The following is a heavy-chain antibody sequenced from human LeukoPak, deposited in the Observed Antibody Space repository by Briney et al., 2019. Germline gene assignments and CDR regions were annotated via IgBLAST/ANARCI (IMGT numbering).Heavy chain of an antibody. D-gene: IGHD3-22*01. CDR3: ARDGQCTMILY. CDR2: IKQDGSEK. V-gene: IGHV3-7*05. J-gene: IGHJ4*02. Sequence: PGGSLRLSCAASGFTFSSYWMSWGRQAPGEGGQWMADIKQDGSEKYYVYSVKGRFTISRDNAKNSLYLQMNSLRAEDTAVYYCARDGQCTMILYWGQGTLVTVSS. CDR1: GFTFSSYW.